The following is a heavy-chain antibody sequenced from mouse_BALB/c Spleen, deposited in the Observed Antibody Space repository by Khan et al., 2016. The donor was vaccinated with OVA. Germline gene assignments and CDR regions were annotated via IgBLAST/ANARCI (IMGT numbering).Heavy chain of an antibody. Sequence: QVQLKQSGPGLVAPSQSLSITCTVSGFSLSRSNIHWVRQPPGKGLEWLGMIWGGGGTDYNSPLKSRLNISKDNSKSKVFLKMNSLQTDDTARCYCARAYDGYYGYYAMDYWGQGITVTVSS. J-gene: IGHJ4*01. CDR2: IWGGGGT. CDR1: GFSLSRSN. V-gene: IGHV2-6-4*01. D-gene: IGHD2-3*01. CDR3: ARAYDGYYGYYAMDY.